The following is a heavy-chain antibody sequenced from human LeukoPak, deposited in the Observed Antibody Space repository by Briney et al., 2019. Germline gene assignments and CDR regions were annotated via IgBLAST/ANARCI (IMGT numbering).Heavy chain of an antibody. CDR2: ISGSGGST. Sequence: GGSLKLSCAASGFTFSSYAMSWVRQAPGKGLEWVSAISGSGGSTYYADSVKGRFTISRDNSKNTLYLQMNSLRAEDTVVYYCAKGPYSSSSRYYFDYWGQGTLVTVSS. D-gene: IGHD6-6*01. CDR1: GFTFSSYA. J-gene: IGHJ4*02. V-gene: IGHV3-23*01. CDR3: AKGPYSSSSRYYFDY.